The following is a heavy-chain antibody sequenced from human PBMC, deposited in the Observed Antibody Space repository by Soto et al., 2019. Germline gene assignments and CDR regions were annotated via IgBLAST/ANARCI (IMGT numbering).Heavy chain of an antibody. Sequence: EVQLVESGGGLVKPGGSLRLSCAASGFTFSNAWINWVRQAPGKGLEWVGRIKSKTDGGTTDFAAPVKGRFAISRDDSKNMVYLQMNSLKPEATVVYYCTTDYDLTIVIIRFDSWGHGTLVTVSS. CDR2: IKSKTDGGTT. D-gene: IGHD3-3*01. CDR3: TTDYDLTIVIIRFDS. J-gene: IGHJ4*01. V-gene: IGHV3-15*07. CDR1: GFTFSNAW.